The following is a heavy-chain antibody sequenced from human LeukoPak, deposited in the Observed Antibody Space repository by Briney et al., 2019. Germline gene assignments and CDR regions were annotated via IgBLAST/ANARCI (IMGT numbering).Heavy chain of an antibody. D-gene: IGHD3-9*01. J-gene: IGHJ6*02. CDR3: AREIIDWFAGVYYYYGMDV. CDR1: GFTFSSYG. CDR2: IWYDGSNK. V-gene: IGHV3-33*01. Sequence: GRSLRLSCAASGFTFSSYGMHWVRQAPGKGLEWVAGIWYDGSNKYYADSVKGRFTISRDNSKNTLYLQMNSLRAEDTAVYYCAREIIDWFAGVYYYYGMDVWGQGTTVTVSS.